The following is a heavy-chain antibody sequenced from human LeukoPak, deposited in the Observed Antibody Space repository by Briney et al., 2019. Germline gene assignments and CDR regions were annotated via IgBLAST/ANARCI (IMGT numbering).Heavy chain of an antibody. CDR3: ARDELEVAEFSLFDY. CDR1: GFTFSSDG. D-gene: IGHD6-19*01. Sequence: PGGSLRLSCAASGFTFSSDGMHWVRQAPGKGLEWVAVIWYDGSNKYYADSVKGRFTISRDNSKNTLYLQMNSLRAEDTAVYYCARDELEVAEFSLFDYWGQGTLVTVSS. V-gene: IGHV3-33*01. J-gene: IGHJ4*02. CDR2: IWYDGSNK.